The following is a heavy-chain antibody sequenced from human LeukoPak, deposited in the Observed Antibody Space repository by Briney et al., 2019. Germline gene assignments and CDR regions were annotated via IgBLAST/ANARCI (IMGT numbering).Heavy chain of an antibody. V-gene: IGHV1-2*02. J-gene: IGHJ2*01. Sequence: GASVQVSCKASGYTFTGYYMHWVRQAPGQGLEWMGWINSNSGDTNYAQKFQGRVTMTRDTSISTAYMELSRQRSDDTAVYYCAREPHYDLLTGYALGYLDLWGRGTLLTVSS. CDR2: INSNSGDT. D-gene: IGHD3-9*01. CDR1: GYTFTGYY. CDR3: AREPHYDLLTGYALGYLDL.